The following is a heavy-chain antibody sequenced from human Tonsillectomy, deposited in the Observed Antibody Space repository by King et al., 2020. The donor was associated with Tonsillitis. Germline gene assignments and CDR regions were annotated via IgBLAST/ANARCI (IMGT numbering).Heavy chain of an antibody. D-gene: IGHD2-21*01. J-gene: IGHJ4*02. CDR3: AAARDTGDSILVDY. CDR1: GFTFTSSA. V-gene: IGHV1-58*01. CDR2: IVVGSGNT. Sequence: QLVQSGPEVKKPGTSVKVSCKASGFTFTSSAVQWVRQARGQRLEWIGWIVVGSGNTNYAQKFQERVTITRDMSTSTAYMELSSLGSEDTAVYYCAAARDTGDSILVDYWGQGTLVTVSS.